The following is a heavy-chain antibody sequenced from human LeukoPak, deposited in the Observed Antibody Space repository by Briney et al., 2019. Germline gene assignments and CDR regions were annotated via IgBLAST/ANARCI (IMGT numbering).Heavy chain of an antibody. CDR1: GGSFSGYY. CDR2: INHSGST. V-gene: IGHV4-34*01. CDR3: AKEDGEEYSSGWYKRNYFDN. D-gene: IGHD6-19*01. Sequence: SETLSLTCAVYGGSFSGYYWSWIRQPPGKGLEWIGEINHSGSTNYNPSLKSRVTISVDTSKNQFSLKLSSVTAADTAVYYCAKEDGEEYSSGWYKRNYFDNWGQGTRVTVSS. J-gene: IGHJ4*02.